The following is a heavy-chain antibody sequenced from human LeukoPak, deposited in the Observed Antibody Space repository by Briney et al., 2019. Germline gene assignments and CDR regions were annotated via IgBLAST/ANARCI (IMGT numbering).Heavy chain of an antibody. CDR2: ISSSSSTI. J-gene: IGHJ6*03. CDR3: AREMPNIVVVPAAINYYYYMDV. D-gene: IGHD2-2*01. CDR1: GFTSSSYS. Sequence: PGGSLRLSCAASGFTSSSYSMNWVRQAPGKGLEWVSYISSSSSTIYYADSVKGRFTISRDNAKNSLYLQMNSLRAEDTAVYYCAREMPNIVVVPAAINYYYYMDVWGKGTMVTVSS. V-gene: IGHV3-48*01.